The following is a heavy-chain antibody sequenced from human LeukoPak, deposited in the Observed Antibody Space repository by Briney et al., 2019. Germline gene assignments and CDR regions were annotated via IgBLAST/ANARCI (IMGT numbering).Heavy chain of an antibody. J-gene: IGHJ6*02. V-gene: IGHV1-2*02. Sequence: EASVKVSFKASGYTFTCYYMHWVRQAPGQGLEWMGWINPNSGSTNYAQTFQVRVTMTRDTSISTAYMELSRLRSDDTAVYYCARESNPYYWFGELAGHYYYYGMDVWGQGTTVTVSS. CDR1: GYTFTCYY. CDR3: ARESNPYYWFGELAGHYYYYGMDV. CDR2: INPNSGST. D-gene: IGHD3-10*01.